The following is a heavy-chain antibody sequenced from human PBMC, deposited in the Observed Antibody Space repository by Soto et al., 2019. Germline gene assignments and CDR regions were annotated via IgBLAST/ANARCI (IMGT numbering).Heavy chain of an antibody. Sequence: QVPLVQSGAAVKKPGASVKVSCQASEYTFTSYAMHWVRQAHGQRLEWMGWINAGNGNTKYSQRFQGRVTITRDTSASTAYMELRSLRSEDTAVYYCARAGDSSGWYCGYWFDPWGQGTLVTVSS. CDR1: EYTFTSYA. CDR3: ARAGDSSGWYCGYWFDP. J-gene: IGHJ5*02. D-gene: IGHD6-19*01. V-gene: IGHV1-3*01. CDR2: INAGNGNT.